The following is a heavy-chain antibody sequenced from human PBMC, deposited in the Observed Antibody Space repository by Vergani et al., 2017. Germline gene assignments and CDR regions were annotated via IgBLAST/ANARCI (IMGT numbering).Heavy chain of an antibody. CDR2: ISGSGGST. D-gene: IGHD1-26*01. Sequence: EVQLLESGGGLVQPGGSLRLSCAASGFTFSSYAMSWVRQAPGKGLEWVSAISGSGGSTYYADSVKGRFTISRDKSKNTLYLQMNSLRAEDTAVYYCAKRKGEGATPWALYFDYWGQGTLVTVSS. V-gene: IGHV3-23*01. J-gene: IGHJ4*02. CDR1: GFTFSSYA. CDR3: AKRKGEGATPWALYFDY.